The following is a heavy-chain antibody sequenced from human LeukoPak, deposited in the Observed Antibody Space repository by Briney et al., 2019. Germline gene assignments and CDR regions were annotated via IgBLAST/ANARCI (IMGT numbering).Heavy chain of an antibody. CDR2: ISSSSSYT. D-gene: IGHD4-23*01. V-gene: IGHV3-21*01. CDR3: ARGRGPAAVVTPRLGY. J-gene: IGHJ4*02. CDR1: GFILSSYS. Sequence: GGSLRLSCAASGFILSSYSMNWVRQAPGKGLEWVSSISSSSSYTYYADSVKGRFTVSRDNDKNSLYLEMNNLRAEDTAVYYCARGRGPAAVVTPRLGYWGQGTLVTVSS.